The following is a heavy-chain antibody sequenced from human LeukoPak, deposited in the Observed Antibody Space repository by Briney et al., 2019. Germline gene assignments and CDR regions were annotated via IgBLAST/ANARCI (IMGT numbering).Heavy chain of an antibody. D-gene: IGHD6-13*01. CDR2: IYPGGSDT. CDR1: GYSFTSYW. V-gene: IGHV5-51*01. Sequence: GGSLRLSCKGSGYSFTSYWIGWVRQMPGNGLEWMGIIYPGGSDTRYSPSFQGQVTISADKSISTAYLQWSSLKASDTAMYYCASCGAAAGGEGFDPWGQGTLVTVSS. CDR3: ASCGAAAGGEGFDP. J-gene: IGHJ5*02.